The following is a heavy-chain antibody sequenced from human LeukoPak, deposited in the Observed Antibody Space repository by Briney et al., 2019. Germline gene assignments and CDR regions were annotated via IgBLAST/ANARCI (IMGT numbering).Heavy chain of an antibody. V-gene: IGHV3-23*01. CDR1: GFTFSDYA. J-gene: IGHJ4*02. CDR3: ARGRDYFPIDY. Sequence: PGGSLRLSCAASGFTFSDYAMSWVRQAPGKGLEWVSVISGSGDSTYYADSVEGRFTISRDNSRNTLYLQMSSLRVEDTAIYYCARGRDYFPIDYWGQGTFVIVSS. D-gene: IGHD2/OR15-2a*01. CDR2: ISGSGDST.